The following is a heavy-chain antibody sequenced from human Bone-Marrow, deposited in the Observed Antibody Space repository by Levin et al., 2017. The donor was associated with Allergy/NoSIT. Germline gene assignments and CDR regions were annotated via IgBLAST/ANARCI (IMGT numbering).Heavy chain of an antibody. CDR2: INSNSNNI. V-gene: IGHV3-48*01. Sequence: GESLKISCAASGFTFGTYSMNWVRQAPGKGLEWLSYINSNSNNIKYADSVKGRFTISRDNAKNSLYLQMNSLRAEDTAVYYCARKEFHYYFYMDVWGKGTTVTVSS. CDR1: GFTFGTYS. J-gene: IGHJ6*03. CDR3: ARKEFHYYFYMDV. D-gene: IGHD3-10*01.